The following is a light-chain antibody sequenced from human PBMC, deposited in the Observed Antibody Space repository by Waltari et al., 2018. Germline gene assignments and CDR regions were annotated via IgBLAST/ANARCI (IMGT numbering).Light chain of an antibody. CDR1: SSDIGSYKH. V-gene: IGLV2-14*01. J-gene: IGLJ3*02. CDR2: EVS. Sequence: QSALTQPASGSGSPGQSITIPCSGTSSDIGSYKHVSWYQQHPGKAPKLLIYEVSNRPSGVSNRFSGSKSGNTASLTISGLQAGDESHYYCTSFTSSATWVFGGGTKVTVL. CDR3: TSFTSSATWV.